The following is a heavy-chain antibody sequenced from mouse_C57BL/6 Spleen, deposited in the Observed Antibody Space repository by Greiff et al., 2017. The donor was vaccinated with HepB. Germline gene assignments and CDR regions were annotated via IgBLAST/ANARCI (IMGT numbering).Heavy chain of an antibody. J-gene: IGHJ3*01. CDR3: TRERELLRFFAY. CDR1: GYTFTDYE. CDR2: LDPETGGT. V-gene: IGHV1-15*01. D-gene: IGHD1-1*01. Sequence: LVESGAELVRPGASVTLSCKASGYTFTDYEMHWVKQTPVHGLEWIGALDPETGGTAYNQKFKGKAILTADKSSSTAYMELRSLTSEDSAVYYCTRERELLRFFAYWGQGTLVTVSA.